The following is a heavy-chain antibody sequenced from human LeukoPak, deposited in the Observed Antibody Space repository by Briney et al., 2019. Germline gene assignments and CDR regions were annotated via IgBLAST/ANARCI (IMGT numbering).Heavy chain of an antibody. CDR1: GNYW. CDR2: INSDGSWT. Sequence: GGSLRLSCAASGNYWMHWVRQAPGKGLVWVSHINSDGSWTSYADSVKGRFTISKDNAKNTVYLQMNSLRAEDTAVYYCVSFYETYWGRGTLVSVSS. J-gene: IGHJ4*02. V-gene: IGHV3-74*01. D-gene: IGHD2/OR15-2a*01. CDR3: VSFYETY.